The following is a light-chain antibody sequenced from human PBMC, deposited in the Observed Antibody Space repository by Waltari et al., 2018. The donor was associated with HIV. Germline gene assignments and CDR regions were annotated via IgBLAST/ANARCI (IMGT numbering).Light chain of an antibody. Sequence: QSVLTQPPSASGPPGQRVTIPCSGRIHNIARHTVNWYQQLPGTAPKLLIYTTNQRPSGVPDRFSGSKSGASASLAISGLQSDDEADYYCATWDDSLNGPVFGGGTKLTVL. V-gene: IGLV1-44*01. CDR2: TTN. J-gene: IGLJ3*02. CDR3: ATWDDSLNGPV. CDR1: IHNIARHT.